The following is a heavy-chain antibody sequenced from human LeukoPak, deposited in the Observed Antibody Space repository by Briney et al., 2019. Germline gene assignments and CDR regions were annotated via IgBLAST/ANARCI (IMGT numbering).Heavy chain of an antibody. CDR2: ISSSGVTI. J-gene: IGHJ3*02. D-gene: IGHD3-22*01. CDR1: GFTFSSYG. V-gene: IGHV3-48*03. CDR3: ARTSITLIVVGSGDAFDI. Sequence: GGSLRLPCAASGFTFSSYGMNWVRQAPGKGLEWVSYISSSGVTIYYADSVKGRFTVSRDNAKNSLYLQMHSLRAEDTAVYYCARTSITLIVVGSGDAFDIWGQGTMVTVSS.